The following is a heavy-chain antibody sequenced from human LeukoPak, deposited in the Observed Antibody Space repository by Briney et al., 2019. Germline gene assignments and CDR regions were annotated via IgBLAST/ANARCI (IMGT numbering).Heavy chain of an antibody. CDR1: GYTFTGYY. J-gene: IGHJ5*02. CDR3: ARPLMVRGGNWFDP. D-gene: IGHD3-10*01. V-gene: IGHV1-2*02. CDR2: INPNSGGT. Sequence: ASVKVSCKASGYTFTGYYMHWVRQAPGQGLEWMGWINPNSGGTNYAQKFQGRVTMTRDTSISTAYMELSRLRSDDTAVYYCARPLMVRGGNWFDPWGQGTLVTVSS.